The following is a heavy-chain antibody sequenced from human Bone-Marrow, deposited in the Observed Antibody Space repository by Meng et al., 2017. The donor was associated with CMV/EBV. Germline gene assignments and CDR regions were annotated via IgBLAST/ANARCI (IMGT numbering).Heavy chain of an antibody. Sequence: GASLKISCAASGFTFSSYGMHWVRQAPGKGLEWVAVIWYDGSNKYYADSVKGRFTISRDNSKNTLYLQMNSLRAEDTAVYYCAKSAVGGNYYYYGMDVWGQGTTVTVSS. CDR3: AKSAVGGNYYYYGMDV. CDR1: GFTFSSYG. J-gene: IGHJ6*02. CDR2: IWYDGSNK. V-gene: IGHV3-30*02. D-gene: IGHD1-26*01.